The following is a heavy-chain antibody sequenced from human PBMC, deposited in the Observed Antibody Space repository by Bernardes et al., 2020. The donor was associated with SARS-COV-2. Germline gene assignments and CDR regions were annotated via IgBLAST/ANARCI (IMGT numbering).Heavy chain of an antibody. V-gene: IGHV3-53*01. CDR1: GFTFSSYA. D-gene: IGHD3-9*01. CDR2: IYSGGST. J-gene: IGHJ4*02. CDR3: ARGPGAFDWLLGFDY. Sequence: GGSLRLSCAASGFTFSSYAMSWVRQAPGKGLEWVSVIYSGGSTYYADSVKGRFTISRDNSKNTLYLQMNSLRAEDTAVYYCARGPGAFDWLLGFDYWGQGTLVTVSS.